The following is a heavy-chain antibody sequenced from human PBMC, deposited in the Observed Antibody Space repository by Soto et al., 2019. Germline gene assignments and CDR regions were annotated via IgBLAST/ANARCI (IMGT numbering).Heavy chain of an antibody. D-gene: IGHD5-18*01. Sequence: EVQLLESGGGLVQPGGSLRLSCAASGFTFSIYWMHWVRQAPGKGLVWVSRMNTDGSRTSYADSAKGRFTISRDDAKSTLYLQMNNPRDEDTAVYYCARGDGDKYDGHGYLGRHWGQGTLVTVSS. CDR3: ARGDGDKYDGHGYLGRH. CDR1: GFTFSIYW. V-gene: IGHV3-74*01. J-gene: IGHJ4*02. CDR2: MNTDGSRT.